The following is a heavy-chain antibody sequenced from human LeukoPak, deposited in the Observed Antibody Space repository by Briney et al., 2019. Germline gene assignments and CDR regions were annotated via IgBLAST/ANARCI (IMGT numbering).Heavy chain of an antibody. Sequence: GGSLRLSCGACGFTFSRYGIHRVRQAPGKGLERVAVISYDGSNQYYADSVRGRFNISRDNSENTVDLQLNSLRAEDSAVYYCAKDKAYYDILTGLYCDSWGQGTLVTVSS. D-gene: IGHD3-9*01. CDR1: GFTFSRYG. CDR3: AKDKAYYDILTGLYCDS. V-gene: IGHV3-30*18. J-gene: IGHJ4*02. CDR2: ISYDGSNQ.